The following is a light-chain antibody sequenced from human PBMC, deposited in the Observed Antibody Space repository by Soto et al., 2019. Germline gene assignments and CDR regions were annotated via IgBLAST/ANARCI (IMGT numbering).Light chain of an antibody. CDR1: QSITDW. CDR3: QYWDDYSWT. Sequence: DIQMTQSPSTLSASVGDRVTITCRASQSITDWLAWYQQKPGKAPKFLIYKASNLEGGVPSRFSGSGSGTXFTLTISSVQPDDFATYYCQYWDDYSWTFGQGTKVEIK. CDR2: KAS. J-gene: IGKJ1*01. V-gene: IGKV1-5*03.